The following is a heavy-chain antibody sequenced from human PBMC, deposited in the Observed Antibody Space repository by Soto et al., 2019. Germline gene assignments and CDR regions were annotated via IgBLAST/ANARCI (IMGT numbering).Heavy chain of an antibody. J-gene: IGHJ4*02. CDR1: GFTFSNAW. CDR2: IKSKTDGGTT. V-gene: IGHV3-15*07. Sequence: EVQLVESGGGLVKPGGSLRLSCGASGFTFSNAWMNWVRQAPGKGLEWVGRIKSKTDGGTTDYAAPVKGRFTISRDDSKNTLYLQMNSLKTEDTAVYYCTTDVTAEALRPSWDDYWGQGTLVTVSS. CDR3: TTDVTAEALRPSWDDY. D-gene: IGHD6-13*01.